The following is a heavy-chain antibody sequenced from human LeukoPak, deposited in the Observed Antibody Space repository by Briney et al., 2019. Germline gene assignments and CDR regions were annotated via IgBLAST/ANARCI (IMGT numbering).Heavy chain of an antibody. CDR2: IRSKANSYAT. D-gene: IGHD3-10*01. J-gene: IGHJ4*02. CDR3: ATDRPWRGVY. Sequence: GGSLTLSCAASGFTFSGSAMHWVRQASGKGLEWVGRIRSKANSYATAYAASVKGRFTISRDDSKNTAYLQMNSLKTEDTAVYYCATDRPWRGVYWGQGTLVTVSS. V-gene: IGHV3-73*01. CDR1: GFTFSGSA.